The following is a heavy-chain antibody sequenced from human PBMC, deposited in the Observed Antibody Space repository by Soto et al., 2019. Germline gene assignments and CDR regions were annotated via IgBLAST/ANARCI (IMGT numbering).Heavy chain of an antibody. CDR2: IKQDGSEK. V-gene: IGHV3-7*03. CDR3: ARFLRGYYYYGMDV. J-gene: IGHJ6*02. Sequence: GSLRLSCAASGFTFSSYWMSWVRQAPGKGLEWVANIKQDGSEKYYVDSVKGRFTISRDNAKNSLYLQMNSLRAEDTAVYYCARFLRGYYYYGMDVWGQGTTVTVSS. D-gene: IGHD3-3*01. CDR1: GFTFSSYW.